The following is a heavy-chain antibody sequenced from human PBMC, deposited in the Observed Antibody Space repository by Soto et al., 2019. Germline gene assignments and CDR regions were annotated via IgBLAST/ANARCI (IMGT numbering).Heavy chain of an antibody. CDR1: GGTFSSYA. CDR3: ARGDGDDILTGYQYYFDY. V-gene: IGHV1-69*13. Sequence: SVKVSCKASGGTFSSYAISWVRQAPGQGLEWMGGIIPIFGTANYAQKFQGRVTITADESTSTAYMELSSLRSEDTAVYYCARGDGDDILTGYQYYFDYWGQGTLVTVS. D-gene: IGHD3-9*01. CDR2: IIPIFGTA. J-gene: IGHJ4*02.